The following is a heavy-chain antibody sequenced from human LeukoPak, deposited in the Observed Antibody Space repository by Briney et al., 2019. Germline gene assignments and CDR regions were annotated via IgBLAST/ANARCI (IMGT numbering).Heavy chain of an antibody. CDR3: ARPPNSSGYYSY. J-gene: IGHJ4*02. D-gene: IGHD3-22*01. V-gene: IGHV3-23*01. CDR2: ITGGGEST. Sequence: PGGSLRLSCAASGFIFEASAMSWVRQAPGKGLEWVAVITGGGESTYYADSVKGRFTISRDNAKNSLYLQMNSLRAEDTAVYYCARPPNSSGYYSYWGQGTLVTVSS. CDR1: GFIFEASA.